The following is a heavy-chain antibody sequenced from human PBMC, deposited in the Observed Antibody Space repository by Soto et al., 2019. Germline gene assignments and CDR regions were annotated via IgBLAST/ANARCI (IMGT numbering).Heavy chain of an antibody. CDR1: GYTFTGYY. Sequence: GASVKVSCKASGYTFTGYYMHWVRQAPGQGLEWMGWMNPHSDTGFAQKFQGRVTLTRDTPTSTVYMELTSLRFDDTAVYYCARYQIGEGFTAWGQGTPVTVSS. CDR3: ARYQIGEGFTA. J-gene: IGHJ5*02. CDR2: MNPHSDT. V-gene: IGHV1-8*02.